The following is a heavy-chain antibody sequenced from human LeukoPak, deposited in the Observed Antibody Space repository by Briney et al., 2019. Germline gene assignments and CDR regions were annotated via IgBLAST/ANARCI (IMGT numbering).Heavy chain of an antibody. V-gene: IGHV3-30-3*01. CDR1: GFTFSSYA. Sequence: QVQLVESGGGVVQPGRSLRLSCAASGFTFSSYAMHWVRQAPGKGLEWVAVISYDGSNKYYADSVKGRFTISRDNSKNTLYLQMNSLRAEDTAVYYCARGQSSSLYYYGMDVWGQGTTVTVSS. CDR3: ARGQSSSLYYYGMDV. J-gene: IGHJ6*02. D-gene: IGHD6-13*01. CDR2: ISYDGSNK.